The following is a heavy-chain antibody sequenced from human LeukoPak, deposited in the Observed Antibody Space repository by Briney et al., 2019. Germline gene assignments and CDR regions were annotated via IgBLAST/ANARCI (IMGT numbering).Heavy chain of an antibody. Sequence: GGSLRLSCAASGFTFSSYAMSWVRQAPGKGLEWVSTISGTGGSTYYADSVKGRFTISRDNFKNTLYLQMNSLRAGVAAVYYCAKDWGGYRSGWYDNCGQRTLVTVSS. CDR3: AKDWGGYRSGWYDN. CDR2: ISGTGGST. V-gene: IGHV3-23*01. D-gene: IGHD6-19*01. J-gene: IGHJ5*02. CDR1: GFTFSSYA.